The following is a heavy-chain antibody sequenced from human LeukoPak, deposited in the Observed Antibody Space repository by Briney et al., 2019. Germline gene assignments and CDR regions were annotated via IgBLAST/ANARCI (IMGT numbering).Heavy chain of an antibody. CDR2: IYHSGST. D-gene: IGHD5-12*01. CDR1: GGSISSGGYS. Sequence: SQTLSLTCAVSGGSISSGGYSWSWIRQPPGKGLEWIGYIYHSGSTYHNPSLKSRVTISVDRSKNQISLKLSSETAADTAVYYCAKYSGYDYYFDYWGQGTLVTVSS. V-gene: IGHV4-30-2*01. CDR3: AKYSGYDYYFDY. J-gene: IGHJ4*02.